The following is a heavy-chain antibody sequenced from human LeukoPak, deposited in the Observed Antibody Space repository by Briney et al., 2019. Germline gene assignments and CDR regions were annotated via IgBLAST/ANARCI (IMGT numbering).Heavy chain of an antibody. CDR1: GYTFTSYD. CDR3: ARTPPLKQLIDY. D-gene: IGHD5-24*01. J-gene: IGHJ4*02. CDR2: MNPNSGNT. V-gene: IGHV1-8*01. Sequence: ASVKVSCKASGYTFTSYDINWVRQATGQGLEWMGWMNPNSGNTGYARKFQGRVTLTRDTSISTAYMEVSSLGSEDTAVYYCARTPPLKQLIDYWGQGTLVTVSS.